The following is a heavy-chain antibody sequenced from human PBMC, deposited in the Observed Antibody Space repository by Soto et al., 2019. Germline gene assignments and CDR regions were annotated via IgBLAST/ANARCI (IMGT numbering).Heavy chain of an antibody. V-gene: IGHV4-59*01. J-gene: IGHJ4*02. CDR1: GGSISSYY. CDR3: ARARGGYFDY. CDR2: IYYSGST. Sequence: SETLSLTCTVSGGSISSYYWSWIRQPPGKGLEWIGYIYYSGSTNYNPSLKSRVTISVDTSKNQFSLKLSSVTAADTAVYYCARARGGYFDYWGQGTLVTVSS.